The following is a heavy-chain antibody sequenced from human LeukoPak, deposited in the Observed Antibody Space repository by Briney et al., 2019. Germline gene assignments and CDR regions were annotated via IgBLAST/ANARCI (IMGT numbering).Heavy chain of an antibody. CDR1: GFTFTSYG. D-gene: IGHD3-22*01. CDR2: IQQDGSAK. CDR3: ARFSLYDNSGYYSWLFDF. J-gene: IGHJ4*02. V-gene: IGHV3-7*01. Sequence: PGGSLRLSCAASGFTFTSYGMHWVRQAPGKGLEWVANIQQDGSAKYYVDSVKGRFTISRDNAKNSLYLQMNSLRAEDTAVYYCARFSLYDNSGYYSWLFDFWGQGTLVTVSS.